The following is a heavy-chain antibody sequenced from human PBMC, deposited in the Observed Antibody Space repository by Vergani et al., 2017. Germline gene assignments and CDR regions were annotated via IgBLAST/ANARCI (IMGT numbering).Heavy chain of an antibody. CDR1: GYTLTELS. V-gene: IGHV1-24*01. CDR3: ASHTYYYYGMDV. CDR2: FDPEDGET. J-gene: IGHJ6*02. Sequence: QVQLVQSGAEVKKPGASVKVSCKVSGYTLTELSMHWVRQAPGKGLEWMGGFDPEDGETIYAQKFQGRVTITADESTSTAYMELSSLRSEDTAVYYCASHTYYYYGMDVWGQGTTVTVSS.